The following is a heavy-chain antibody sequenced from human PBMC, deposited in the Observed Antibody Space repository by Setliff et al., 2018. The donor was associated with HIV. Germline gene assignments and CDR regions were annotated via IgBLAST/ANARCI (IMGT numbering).Heavy chain of an antibody. CDR3: ARGGDYDSSGYYVT. J-gene: IGHJ4*02. Sequence: WVRQAPGQGLEWMGRIIPILGVPRYAQKFQGRVTITADKSTSTSYMHLSSLRAEDTAVYFCARGGDYDSSGYYVTWGQGSLVTVSS. D-gene: IGHD3-22*01. CDR2: IIPILGVP. V-gene: IGHV1-69*04.